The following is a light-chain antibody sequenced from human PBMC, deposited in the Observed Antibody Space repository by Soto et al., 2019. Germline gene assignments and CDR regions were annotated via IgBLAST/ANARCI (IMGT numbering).Light chain of an antibody. V-gene: IGLV3-21*02. Sequence: SYELTQPPSMSVAPGQTARITCGGNNIGSKTVPWYQQKAGQAPVLVVYDDSDRPSGTPERFSGSNSGNTATLTISRVEAGDEADYYCQVWDVSTVHYVFGTGTKVTVL. J-gene: IGLJ1*01. CDR3: QVWDVSTVHYV. CDR1: NIGSKT. CDR2: DDS.